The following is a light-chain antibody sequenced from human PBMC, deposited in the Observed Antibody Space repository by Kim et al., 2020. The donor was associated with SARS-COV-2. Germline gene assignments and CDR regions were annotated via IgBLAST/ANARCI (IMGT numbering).Light chain of an antibody. CDR1: QSVSSNY. CDR3: QQYDTSPYT. V-gene: IGKV3-20*01. CDR2: LAS. J-gene: IGKJ2*01. Sequence: LSPGESATLSCRASQSVSSNYLAWYHQRPGQAPRLLICLASTRATGAPDRFSGSGSGTDFTLTIRRLEPEDSGVFYCQQYDTSPYTFGQGTKVEI.